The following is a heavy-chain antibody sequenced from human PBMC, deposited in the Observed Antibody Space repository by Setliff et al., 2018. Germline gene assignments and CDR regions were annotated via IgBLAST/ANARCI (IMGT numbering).Heavy chain of an antibody. D-gene: IGHD5-18*01. CDR1: GGTFRTYE. Sequence: ASVKVSCKASGGTFRTYEINWVRQAPGQGFEWMGRIIPMFEKTNYAQKFQGRVTITADQSTSTAYMELSSLRSEDTAVYYCATIYGYNSLDWYSDLWGRGTLVTVS. CDR3: ATIYGYNSLDWYSDL. J-gene: IGHJ2*01. CDR2: IIPMFEKT. V-gene: IGHV1-69*13.